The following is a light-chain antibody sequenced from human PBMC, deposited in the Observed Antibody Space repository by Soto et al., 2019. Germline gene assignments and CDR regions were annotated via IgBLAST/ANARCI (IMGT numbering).Light chain of an antibody. CDR1: SSDVGRYDF. CDR2: DVS. J-gene: IGLJ1*01. CDR3: SSYTTSSTLV. Sequence: QSVLAQPASVSGSPGQSITISCTGTSSDVGRYDFASWFQQHPGKAPKLMIYDVSIRPSGVSDHFSGSKSGNTASLTISGLQAEDEADYYCSSYTTSSTLVFGTGTKVTVL. V-gene: IGLV2-14*01.